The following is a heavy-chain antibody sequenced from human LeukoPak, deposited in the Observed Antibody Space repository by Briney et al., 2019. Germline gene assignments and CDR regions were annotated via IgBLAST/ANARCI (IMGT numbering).Heavy chain of an antibody. V-gene: IGHV4-59*01. CDR1: GGSISNYY. Sequence: KPSETLSLTCTVSGGSISNYYWSWIRQPPEKGLEWIGYIYISGSSNYNPSLKSRVTISVDTSKSQFSLKLSSVTAADTAVYYCARRTGYYDGFDYWGQGTPVTVSS. CDR2: IYISGSS. D-gene: IGHD3/OR15-3a*01. CDR3: ARRTGYYDGFDY. J-gene: IGHJ4*02.